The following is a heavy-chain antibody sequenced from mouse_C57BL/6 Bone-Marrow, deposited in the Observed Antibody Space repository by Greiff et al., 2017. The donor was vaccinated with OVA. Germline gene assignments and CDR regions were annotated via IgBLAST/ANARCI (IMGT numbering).Heavy chain of an antibody. CDR1: GFTFSSYA. Sequence: EVKLVESGEGLVKPGGSLKLSCAASGFTFSSYAMSWVRQTPEKRLEWVAYISSGGDYIYYADTVKGRFTISRDNARNTLYLQMSSLKSEDTAMYYCTRVYSNYEGSFDYWGQGTTLTVSS. CDR3: TRVYSNYEGSFDY. J-gene: IGHJ2*01. V-gene: IGHV5-9-1*02. D-gene: IGHD2-5*01. CDR2: ISSGGDYI.